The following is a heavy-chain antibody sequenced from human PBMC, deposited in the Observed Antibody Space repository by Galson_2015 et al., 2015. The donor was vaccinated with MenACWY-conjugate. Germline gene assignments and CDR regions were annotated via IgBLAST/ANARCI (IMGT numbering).Heavy chain of an antibody. J-gene: IGHJ4*02. D-gene: IGHD3-10*01. V-gene: IGHV3-7*01. CDR2: IKYDGSEQ. CDR3: VRPIMTFAAVRSLDN. Sequence: SLRLSCAASGFPFGTYWMTWVRQAPGKGLEWVANIKYDGSEQYYGDSVRGRLIISRDNANNSLFLQMNSLRPEDTAVYYCVRPIMTFAAVRSLDNWGQGTVVTVSS. CDR1: GFPFGTYW.